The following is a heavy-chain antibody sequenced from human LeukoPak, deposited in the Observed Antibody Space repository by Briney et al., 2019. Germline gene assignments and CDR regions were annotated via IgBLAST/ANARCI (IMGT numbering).Heavy chain of an antibody. CDR1: GYTSTSYG. J-gene: IGHJ4*02. Sequence: ASVKVSCKASGYTSTSYGISWVRQAPGQGLEWMGWISAYNGNTNYAQKLQGRVTMTTDTSTSTAYMELRSLRSDDTAVYYCARGGTYYYDSSGYYEALDYWGQGTLVTVSS. V-gene: IGHV1-18*01. CDR3: ARGGTYYYDSSGYYEALDY. CDR2: ISAYNGNT. D-gene: IGHD3-22*01.